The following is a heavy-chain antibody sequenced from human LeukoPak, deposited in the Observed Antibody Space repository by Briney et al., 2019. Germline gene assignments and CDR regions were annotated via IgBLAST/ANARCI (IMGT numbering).Heavy chain of an antibody. CDR3: ARDLPYSSGWLGY. V-gene: IGHV1-3*01. J-gene: IGHJ4*02. CDR2: INAGNGNT. CDR1: GYTFTSYA. Sequence: DSVKVSCKASGYTFTSYAMHWVRQAPGQRLEWMGWINAGNGNTKYSQKFQGRVTITRDTSASTAYMELSSLRSEDTAVYYCARDLPYSSGWLGYWGQGTLVTVSS. D-gene: IGHD6-19*01.